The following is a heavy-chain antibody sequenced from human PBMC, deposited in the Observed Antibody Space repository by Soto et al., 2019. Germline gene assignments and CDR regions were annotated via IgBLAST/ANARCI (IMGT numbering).Heavy chain of an antibody. D-gene: IGHD3-22*01. J-gene: IGHJ4*02. CDR2: ISSSSTYI. CDR3: ARGTNYYDSSVYYGY. CDR1: GFTFSSYS. Sequence: EVQLVESGGGLVKPGGSLRLSCAASGFTFSSYSMNWVRQAPGKGLQWVSSISSSSTYIYYADSVKGRFTISRDNAKNSLYRQMNSLSAEDTAVYYCARGTNYYDSSVYYGYWGQGTLVTVSS. V-gene: IGHV3-21*01.